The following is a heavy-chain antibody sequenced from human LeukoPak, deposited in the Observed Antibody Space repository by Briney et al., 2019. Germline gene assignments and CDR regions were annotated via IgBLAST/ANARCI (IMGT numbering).Heavy chain of an antibody. CDR3: AAGRPYSLLDY. J-gene: IGHJ4*02. V-gene: IGHV1-24*01. Sequence: ASVKVSCTVSGSSLSELSLYWVRQAPGKGLEWLGGFDVIDSETFYAQKFQGRVTMTEDSSTDTAYMELRSLTSDDTALYYCAAGRPYSLLDYWGQGTLVTVSS. CDR1: GSSLSELS. CDR2: FDVIDSET. D-gene: IGHD5-18*01.